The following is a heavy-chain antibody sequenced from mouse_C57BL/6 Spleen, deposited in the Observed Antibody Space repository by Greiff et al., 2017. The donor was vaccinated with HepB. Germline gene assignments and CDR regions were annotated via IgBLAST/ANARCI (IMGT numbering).Heavy chain of an antibody. D-gene: IGHD2-5*01. CDR2: FDPETGGT. V-gene: IGHV1-15*01. CDR1: GYTFTDYE. Sequence: QVQLKESGAELVRPGASVTLSCKASGYTFTDYEMHWVKQTPVHGLEWIGAFDPETGGTAYNQKFKGKAILTADKSSSTAYMELRSLTSEDSAVYYCTGYSNPYYYAMDYWGQGTSVTVSS. J-gene: IGHJ4*01. CDR3: TGYSNPYYYAMDY.